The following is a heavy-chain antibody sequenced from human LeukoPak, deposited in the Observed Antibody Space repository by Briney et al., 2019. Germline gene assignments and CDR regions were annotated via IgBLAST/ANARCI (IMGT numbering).Heavy chain of an antibody. V-gene: IGHV3-21*01. CDR2: ISSNSDHI. D-gene: IGHD3-10*01. Sequence: GGSLRLSCAASGFSFSSYSINWVRQAPGKGLEWVSCISSNSDHIYYADSGKGRFTISRDNAKNIVYLQMNSLRAEDTAVYYCAREPSLFPGSHYYMDVWGKGTTVTVSS. CDR1: GFSFSSYS. CDR3: AREPSLFPGSHYYMDV. J-gene: IGHJ6*03.